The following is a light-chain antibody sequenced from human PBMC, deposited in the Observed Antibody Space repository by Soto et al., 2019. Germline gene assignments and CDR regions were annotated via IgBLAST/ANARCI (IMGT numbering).Light chain of an antibody. CDR3: QQFKSYPLT. J-gene: IGKJ4*01. Sequence: DIQLTQSPSFLSASVGDRVTITCRASQGISTYLAWFQQRPGKAPNLLISAASTLQSGVPSRFSGSGSGTEFTLTISSLQPEDFATYYCQQFKSYPLTFGGGTKVEIK. CDR2: AAS. V-gene: IGKV1-9*01. CDR1: QGISTY.